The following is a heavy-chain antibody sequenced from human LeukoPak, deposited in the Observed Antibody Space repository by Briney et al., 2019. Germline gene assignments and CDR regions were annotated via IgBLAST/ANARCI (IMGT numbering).Heavy chain of an antibody. Sequence: PGGSLRLSCVASGFTFSDYYMNWIRQAPGKGLEWVSHISDDSSHANYADSVKGRFSISRDNAKNSLYLQMTSLRAEDTAVYYCATAYDSSGYLPAYWGQGTSVTVSS. CDR3: ATAYDSSGYLPAY. J-gene: IGHJ4*02. CDR2: ISDDSSHA. V-gene: IGHV3-11*03. CDR1: GFTFSDYY. D-gene: IGHD3-22*01.